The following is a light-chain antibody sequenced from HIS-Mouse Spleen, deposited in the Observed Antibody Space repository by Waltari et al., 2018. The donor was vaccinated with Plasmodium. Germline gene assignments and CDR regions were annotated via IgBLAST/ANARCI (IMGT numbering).Light chain of an antibody. V-gene: IGLV2-14*03. J-gene: IGLJ2*01. CDR1: SRDVGGYND. CDR3: SSYTSSSTLV. Sequence: QSALTQPASVSGSPGQSITIPCPGTSRDVGGYNDVPWYQQHPGKAPKLMLYDVSNRPSGVSNRFSGSKSGNTASLTISGLQAEDEADYYCSSYTSSSTLVFGGGTKLTVL. CDR2: DVS.